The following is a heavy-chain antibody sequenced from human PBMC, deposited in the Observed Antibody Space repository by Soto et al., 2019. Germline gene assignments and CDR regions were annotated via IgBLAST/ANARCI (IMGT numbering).Heavy chain of an antibody. V-gene: IGHV4-61*01. CDR3: ARVIRGYSRPFDY. CDR2: IYYSGSS. D-gene: IGHD5-18*01. J-gene: IGHJ4*02. Sequence: PSDTLSLTCTVSGGSVSGGSYYWTWIRQPPGKVLEWIGYIYYSGSSTYSPSLKSRVYISLDTSKNQFSLKLTSATAADTAIYYCARVIRGYSRPFDYRGQGALGTFPS. CDR1: GGSVSGGSYY.